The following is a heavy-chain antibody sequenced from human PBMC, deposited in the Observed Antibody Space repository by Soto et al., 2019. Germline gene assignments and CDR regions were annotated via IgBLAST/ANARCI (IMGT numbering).Heavy chain of an antibody. Sequence: ASVKVSCKASGYTFTGYYMHWVRQAPGQGLEWMGWINAYNGDTNYAQKFQGWVTMTTDTSTSTAYMELRSLRSDDTAVYYCARVEDYYYYYYMDVWGKGTTVTVSS. CDR1: GYTFTGYY. CDR2: INAYNGDT. J-gene: IGHJ6*03. V-gene: IGHV1-2*04. CDR3: ARVEDYYYYYYMDV.